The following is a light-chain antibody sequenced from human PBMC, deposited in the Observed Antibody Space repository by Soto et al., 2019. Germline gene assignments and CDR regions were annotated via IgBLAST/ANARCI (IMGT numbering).Light chain of an antibody. V-gene: IGLV2-14*01. CDR3: SLYTSSSTLG. CDR2: EVS. Sequence: QSVLTQPASVSGSPGQSITISCTGTSSDVGGYNYVSWYQQHPGKAPKLMIYEVSNRPSGVSNRFSGSKSGNTASLTISGLQAEDEADYYCSLYTSSSTLGFGGGTKLTVL. J-gene: IGLJ3*02. CDR1: SSDVGGYNY.